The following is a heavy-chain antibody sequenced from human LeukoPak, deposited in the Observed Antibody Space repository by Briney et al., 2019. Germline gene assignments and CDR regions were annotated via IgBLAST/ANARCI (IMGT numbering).Heavy chain of an antibody. J-gene: IGHJ4*02. Sequence: KTGGSLRLSCAASGFTVSSYSMNWVRQAPGKGLEWVSSISSSSSYIYYADSVKGRFTISRDNAKNSLYLQMNSLRAEDTAVYYCARGPIHYYDSSGYPGPFDYWGQGTLVTVSS. CDR3: ARGPIHYYDSSGYPGPFDY. CDR1: GFTVSSYS. V-gene: IGHV3-21*01. CDR2: ISSSSSYI. D-gene: IGHD3-22*01.